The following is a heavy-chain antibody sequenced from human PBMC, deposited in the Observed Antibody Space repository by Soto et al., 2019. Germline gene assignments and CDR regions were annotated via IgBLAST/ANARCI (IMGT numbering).Heavy chain of an antibody. V-gene: IGHV4-31*03. D-gene: IGHD2-21*02. CDR1: GGSISSGGYY. CDR2: IYYSGST. Sequence: QVQLQESGPGLVKPSQTLSLTCTVSGGSISSGGYYWSWIRQHPGKGLEWIGYIYYSGSTYYNPSLEGRVTMSVDTSKNRFSLKLSSVTAADPAVYYCARVCGGDCHNAFDIWGQGTMVTVSS. CDR3: ARVCGGDCHNAFDI. J-gene: IGHJ3*02.